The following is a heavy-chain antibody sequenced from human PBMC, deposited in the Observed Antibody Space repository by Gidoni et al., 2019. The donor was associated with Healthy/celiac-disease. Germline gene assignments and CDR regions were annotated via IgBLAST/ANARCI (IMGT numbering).Heavy chain of an antibody. Sequence: QVQLVQSGAEVKKPGSSVKVSCQASGGTFSSYAISWVRQAPGQGLEWMGGIIPIFGTANYAQKFQGRVTITADESTSTAYMELSSLRSEDTAVYYCARGGWRYYGSGSHTNFDYWGQGTLVTVSS. D-gene: IGHD3-10*01. CDR3: ARGGWRYYGSGSHTNFDY. V-gene: IGHV1-69*01. CDR1: GGTFSSYA. CDR2: IIPIFGTA. J-gene: IGHJ4*02.